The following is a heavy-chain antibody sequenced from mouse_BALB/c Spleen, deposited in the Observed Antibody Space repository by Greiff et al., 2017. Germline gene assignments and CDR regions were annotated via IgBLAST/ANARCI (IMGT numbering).Heavy chain of an antibody. CDR2: ISSGSSTI. Sequence: EVKLMESGGGLVQPGGSLKLSCAASGFTFSSFGMHWVRQAPEKGLEWVAYISSGSSTIYYADTVKGRFTISRDNHKNTLFLQMTSLRYEDTAMYYCARGYLVILYYAMDDWGQGTSVTVSS. CDR1: GFTFSSFG. CDR3: ARGYLVILYYAMDD. J-gene: IGHJ4*01. V-gene: IGHV5-17*02. D-gene: IGHD2-10*02.